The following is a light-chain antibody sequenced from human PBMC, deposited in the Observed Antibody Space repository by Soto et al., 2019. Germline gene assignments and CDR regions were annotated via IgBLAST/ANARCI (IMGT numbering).Light chain of an antibody. CDR3: QQYNNWSLT. CDR2: GAS. Sequence: EIVMTQSPVTLSVSPGERATLSCRASQSISSNLAWYQQKPGQAPRLLIYGASTRATGIPARFSGSGSGTEFTLTISSLQSEDLAVYYCQQYNNWSLTFGGGIKVEIK. V-gene: IGKV3-15*01. J-gene: IGKJ4*01. CDR1: QSISSN.